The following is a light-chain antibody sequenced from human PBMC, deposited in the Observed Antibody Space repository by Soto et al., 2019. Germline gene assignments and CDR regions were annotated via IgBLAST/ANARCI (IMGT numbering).Light chain of an antibody. CDR3: SSYTRSSTVI. CDR2: EVS. V-gene: IGLV2-14*01. Sequence: QSVLTQPASVSGSPGQSITISCTGTSSDVGGYNYVSWYQHYPGKAPKLMICEVSNRPSGVSNRFSGSKSGNTASLTISGLQAEDEADYYCSSYTRSSTVIFGGGTKLTVL. CDR1: SSDVGGYNY. J-gene: IGLJ2*01.